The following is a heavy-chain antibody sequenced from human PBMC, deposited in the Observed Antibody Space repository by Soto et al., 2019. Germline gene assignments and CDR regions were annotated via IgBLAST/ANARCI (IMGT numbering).Heavy chain of an antibody. CDR1: GFPFDSYS. Sequence: VGSLRLSGAVSGFPFDSYSMSWVRQAPGQGLEWLASLSSGSFYIFHADSIRGRFTISRDDAKNLLFLQMNSLTIEDTATYYCAREANTIYAPHGLDVWGQGTAVTV. V-gene: IGHV3-21*01. J-gene: IGHJ6*02. D-gene: IGHD3-3*01. CDR3: AREANTIYAPHGLDV. CDR2: LSSGSFYI.